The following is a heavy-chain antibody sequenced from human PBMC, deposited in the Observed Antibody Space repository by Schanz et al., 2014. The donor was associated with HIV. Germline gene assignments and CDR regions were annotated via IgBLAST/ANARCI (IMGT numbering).Heavy chain of an antibody. J-gene: IGHJ4*02. V-gene: IGHV3-33*01. CDR1: GFTFSYYG. Sequence: QVQLVESGGGVVQPGRSLRLSCAASGFTFSYYGMHWVRQAPGKGLEWVAVIWYDGSNKYYADSVKGRFTISRDNSKNTLYLQMNSLRAEDTAVYYCAGAITMVRGVNPGYWGQGTLVTVSS. CDR3: AGAITMVRGVNPGY. CDR2: IWYDGSNK. D-gene: IGHD3-10*01.